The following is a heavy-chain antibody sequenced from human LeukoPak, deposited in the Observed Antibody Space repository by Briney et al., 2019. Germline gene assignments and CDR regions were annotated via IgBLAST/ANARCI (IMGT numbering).Heavy chain of an antibody. CDR1: GFTFSSYS. J-gene: IGHJ3*02. CDR2: ISSSSSTI. CDR3: ARDRVSGWYDAFDI. Sequence: GGSLRLSCAASGFTFSSYSMTWVRQAPGKGLEWVSYISSSSSTIYYADSVKGRFTISRDNAKNSLYLQMNSLRDEDTAVYYCARDRVSGWYDAFDIWGQGTMVTVSS. V-gene: IGHV3-48*02. D-gene: IGHD6-19*01.